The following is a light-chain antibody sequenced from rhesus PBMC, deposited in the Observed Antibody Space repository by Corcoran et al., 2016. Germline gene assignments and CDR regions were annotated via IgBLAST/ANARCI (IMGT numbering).Light chain of an antibody. V-gene: IGKV3-10*01. Sequence: QVILTQSPATLSLSPGERATLSCRASQSVSSYLAWYQQKPGQAPRPLINGASSRATGIPDRFSCRGSGTDFTLPNSRLEPEGVGVYTCYAHSSGCSFGQGAKVEIK. CDR2: GAS. CDR1: QSVSSY. J-gene: IGKJ2*01. CDR3: YAHSSGCS.